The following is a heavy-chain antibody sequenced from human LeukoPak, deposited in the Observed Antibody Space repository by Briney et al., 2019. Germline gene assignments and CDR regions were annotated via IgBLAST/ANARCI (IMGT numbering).Heavy chain of an antibody. V-gene: IGHV4-34*01. CDR1: GGSFSGYY. CDR2: IYYSGST. CDR3: ARGEAPAARVDY. J-gene: IGHJ4*02. Sequence: SETLSLTCAVYGGSFSGYYWSWIRQPAGKGLEWIGSIYYSGSTYYNPSLKSRVTISVDTSKNQFSLKLSSVTAADTAVYYCARGEAPAARVDYWGQGTLVTVSS. D-gene: IGHD2-2*01.